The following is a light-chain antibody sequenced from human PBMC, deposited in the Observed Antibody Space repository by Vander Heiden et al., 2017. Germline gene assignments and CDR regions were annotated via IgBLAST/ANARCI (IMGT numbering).Light chain of an antibody. J-gene: IGLJ2*01. Sequence: SYELPPPPSVSVSPVQPASIPCSADKLGDKYACWYQQKPGQSPVLVIYQDSKRPSGIPERFSGSNSGNTATLTISGTQAMDEADYYCQAWDSSTVVFGGGTKLTVL. V-gene: IGLV3-1*01. CDR1: KLGDKY. CDR3: QAWDSSTVV. CDR2: QDS.